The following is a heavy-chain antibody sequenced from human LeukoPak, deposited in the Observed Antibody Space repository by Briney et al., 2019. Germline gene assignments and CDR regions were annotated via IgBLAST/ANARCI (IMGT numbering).Heavy chain of an antibody. D-gene: IGHD3-10*01. CDR1: GFTFSDYS. J-gene: IGHJ4*02. Sequence: TGGSLRLPCAASGFTFSDYSMTWVRQAPGKGLEWLSYISISGSFIYYADSVKGRFTISRDNGRNSLHLQMNSLRAEDTAVYYCAREVYYGSGRRFDLWGRGTLVTVSS. CDR2: ISISGSFI. CDR3: AREVYYGSGRRFDL. V-gene: IGHV3-48*01.